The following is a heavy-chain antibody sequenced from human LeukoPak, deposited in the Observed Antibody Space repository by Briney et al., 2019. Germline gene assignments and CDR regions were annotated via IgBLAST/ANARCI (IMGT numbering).Heavy chain of an antibody. Sequence: GASVKVSCKASGYIFTTNGITWVRQAPGQGLEWVGWISCHNGDTRYAQKFQGRVTVTKDTATSTVYLELRSLTSDDTAVYYCARDGGTVGYSSGSDYWGQGTMVTVSS. D-gene: IGHD5-18*01. V-gene: IGHV1-18*04. CDR1: GYIFTTNG. J-gene: IGHJ4*02. CDR3: ARDGGTVGYSSGSDY. CDR2: ISCHNGDT.